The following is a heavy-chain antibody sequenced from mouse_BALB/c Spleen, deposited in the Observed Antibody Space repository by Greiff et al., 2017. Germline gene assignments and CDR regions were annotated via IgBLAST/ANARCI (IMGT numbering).Heavy chain of an antibody. CDR3: ARWGVVADY. V-gene: IGHV1-87*01. CDR1: GYTFTSYW. J-gene: IGHJ2*01. CDR2: IYPGDGDT. D-gene: IGHD1-1*01. Sequence: VQLQQSGAELARPGASVKLSCKASGYTFTSYWMQWVKQRPGQGLEWIGAIYPGDGDTRYTQKFKGKATLTADKSSSTAYMQLSSLASEDSAVYYCARWGVVADYWGQGTTLTVSS.